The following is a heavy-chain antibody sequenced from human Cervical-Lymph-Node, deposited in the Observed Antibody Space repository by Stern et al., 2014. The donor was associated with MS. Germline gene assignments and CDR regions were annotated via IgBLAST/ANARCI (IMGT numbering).Heavy chain of an antibody. Sequence: EVQLVESGGGLVQPGGSLRLSCAASGFTFSSYAMTWVRQAPGKGLEWVSAISGRGGRTYSADTVQGRFTISRDNSKNTLYLQMNSLRAEDTAVYYCAKERLRIETYYYGMDVWGQGTTVTVSS. CDR3: AKERLRIETYYYGMDV. D-gene: IGHD4-17*01. J-gene: IGHJ6*02. CDR2: ISGRGGRT. CDR1: GFTFSSYA. V-gene: IGHV3-23*04.